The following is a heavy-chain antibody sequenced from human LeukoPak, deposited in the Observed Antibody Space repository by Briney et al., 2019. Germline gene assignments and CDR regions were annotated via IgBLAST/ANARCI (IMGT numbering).Heavy chain of an antibody. D-gene: IGHD3-9*01. CDR1: GFTFSSYA. CDR2: ISGSGGST. CDR3: AKRRTGYYMRTWLPFGIDY. Sequence: GGSLRLSCAASGFTFSSYAMSGVRQAPGKGLEWVSAISGSGGSTYYADSVKGRFTISRDNSKNTLYLQMNSLRAEDTAVYYCAKRRTGYYMRTWLPFGIDYWGQGTLVTVSS. V-gene: IGHV3-23*01. J-gene: IGHJ4*02.